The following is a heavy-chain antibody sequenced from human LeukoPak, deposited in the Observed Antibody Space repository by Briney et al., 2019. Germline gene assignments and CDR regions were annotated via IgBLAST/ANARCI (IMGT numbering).Heavy chain of an antibody. J-gene: IGHJ4*02. D-gene: IGHD5-12*01. V-gene: IGHV4-31*03. CDR2: IYYSGST. Sequence: SETLSLTCTVSGGSISSGGYYWSWIRQHPGKGLEWIGYIYYSGSTYYNPSLKSRVTISVDTSKNQFSLKLSSVTAADTAVYCCARVAGYSGRPKGYFDYWGQGTLVTVSS. CDR1: GGSISSGGYY. CDR3: ARVAGYSGRPKGYFDY.